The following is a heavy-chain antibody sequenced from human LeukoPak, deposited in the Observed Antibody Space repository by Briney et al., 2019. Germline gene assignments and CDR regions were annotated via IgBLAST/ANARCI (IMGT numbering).Heavy chain of an antibody. D-gene: IGHD2-2*01. J-gene: IGHJ4*02. CDR2: VYPTGST. V-gene: IGHV4-4*07. CDR3: AREYCTTTICYPSGGYYDS. CDR1: GGSISSHY. Sequence: SETLSLTCTVSGGSISSHYWSWIRQPAGKGLEYIGRVYPTGSTNDNPSLKGRVAMSVDTSKNQFSLRLNSATAADTAVYYCAREYCTTTICYPSGGYYDSWGQGTLVTVSS.